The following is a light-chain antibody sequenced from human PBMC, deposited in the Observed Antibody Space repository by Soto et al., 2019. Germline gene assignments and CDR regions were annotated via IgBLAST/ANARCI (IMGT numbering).Light chain of an antibody. Sequence: QSALTQPASVSGSPGQSITISCTATSSDVGGYNYVSWYQQHPGKAPKLMIYDVSNRPSGVSNRFSGSKSGNTASLTISGLQAEEEADYYCSSYTSSSTQVFGTGTKLTVL. V-gene: IGLV2-14*01. CDR2: DVS. CDR1: SSDVGGYNY. J-gene: IGLJ1*01. CDR3: SSYTSSSTQV.